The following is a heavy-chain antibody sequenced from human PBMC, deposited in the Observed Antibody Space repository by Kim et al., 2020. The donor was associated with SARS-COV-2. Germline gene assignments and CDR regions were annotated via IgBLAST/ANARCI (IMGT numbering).Heavy chain of an antibody. V-gene: IGHV5-51*01. CDR2: IYPGDSDT. D-gene: IGHD6-19*01. CDR3: ARRGRGYSSGWDMDV. CDR1: GYSFTSYW. J-gene: IGHJ6*02. Sequence: GESLKISCKGSGYSFTSYWIGWVRQMPGKGLEWMGIIYPGDSDTRYSPSFQGQVTISADKSISTAYLQWSSLKASDTAMYYCARRGRGYSSGWDMDVWGQGTTVTVSS.